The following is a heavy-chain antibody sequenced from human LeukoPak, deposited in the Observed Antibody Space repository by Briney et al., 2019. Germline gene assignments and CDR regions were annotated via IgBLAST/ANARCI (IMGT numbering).Heavy chain of an antibody. V-gene: IGHV5-51*01. CDR3: AISISSGFFDY. CDR1: RYNFTTYW. Sequence: LGESLKISCKGSRYNFTTYWIGWVRQMPGKGLEWMGIIYPGDSDTRYSPSFQGQVTISADKTISTVYLQRSSLKASDTAMYYCAISISSGFFDYWGQGTLVTVSS. CDR2: IYPGDSDT. D-gene: IGHD3-22*01. J-gene: IGHJ4*02.